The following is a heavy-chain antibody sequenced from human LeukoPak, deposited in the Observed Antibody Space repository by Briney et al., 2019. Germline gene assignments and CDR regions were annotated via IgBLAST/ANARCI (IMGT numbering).Heavy chain of an antibody. V-gene: IGHV1-18*01. Sequence: ASVKVSCKASGHTFTNYNINWVRQAPGQGLEWMGWIGAYEGKTNYAEKLQGRVTMSTDTSTSTAYMELRSLRSDDTAVYYCVNDTIYYMDVWGKGTTVTVSS. CDR1: GHTFTNYN. D-gene: IGHD1-1*01. J-gene: IGHJ6*03. CDR3: VNDTIYYMDV. CDR2: IGAYEGKT.